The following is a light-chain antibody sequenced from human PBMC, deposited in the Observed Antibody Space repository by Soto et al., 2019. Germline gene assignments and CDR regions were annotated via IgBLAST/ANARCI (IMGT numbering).Light chain of an antibody. CDR1: QSVSSK. J-gene: IGKJ5*01. CDR3: QQRNIWPTVT. V-gene: IGKV3-15*01. CDR2: GAS. Sequence: EIVMTQSPATLSLSPGERATLSCRASQSVSSKLAWYQQKPGQAPRLLIYGASTRATGIPARFSGSGSGTEFTLTISSLQSEDFAVYYGQQRNIWPTVTFGQGTRLEIK.